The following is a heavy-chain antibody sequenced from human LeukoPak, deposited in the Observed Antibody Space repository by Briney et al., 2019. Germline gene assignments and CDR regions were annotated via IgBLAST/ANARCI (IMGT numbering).Heavy chain of an antibody. D-gene: IGHD5-24*01. V-gene: IGHV4-30-4*01. CDR3: ARARGDGYNFKSCDY. J-gene: IGHJ4*02. CDR1: GGSISSGDYY. CDR2: IYYSGST. Sequence: IPSQTLSLTCTVSGGSISSGDYYWSWIRQPPGKGLEWIGYIYYSGSTYYNPSLKSRVTISVDTSKNQFSLKLSSVTAADTAVYYCARARGDGYNFKSCDYWGQGTLVTVSS.